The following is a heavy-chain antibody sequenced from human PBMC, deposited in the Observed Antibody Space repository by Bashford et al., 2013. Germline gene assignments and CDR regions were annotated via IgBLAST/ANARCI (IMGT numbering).Heavy chain of an antibody. J-gene: IGHJ4*02. D-gene: IGHD2-2*01. V-gene: IGHV3-30-3*01. Sequence: GGSLRLSCAASEFTFSTYAMHWVRQAPGKGLEWVAVISYGGDSEYYADSVQGRFTISRDNAKKSVFLQMNSLRAEDTAVYYCVRDENDYKYSSSWYAHWGQGTLVTVSS. CDR2: ISYGGDSE. CDR1: EFTFSTYA. CDR3: VRDENDYKYSSSWYAH.